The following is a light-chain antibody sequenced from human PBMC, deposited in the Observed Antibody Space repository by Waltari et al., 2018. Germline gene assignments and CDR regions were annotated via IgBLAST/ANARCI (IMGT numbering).Light chain of an antibody. CDR1: KLGPKF. J-gene: IGLJ1*01. Sequence: SYELTQPPSVSVSAGQTASINCSGDKLGPKFVCWFQQRPGQSPVLVIYQDKKRPSGIPERVSGSNSGNTATLTISGTQPLDEADYYCQAWDSSSDSYVFGSGTKVTV. V-gene: IGLV3-1*01. CDR2: QDK. CDR3: QAWDSSSDSYV.